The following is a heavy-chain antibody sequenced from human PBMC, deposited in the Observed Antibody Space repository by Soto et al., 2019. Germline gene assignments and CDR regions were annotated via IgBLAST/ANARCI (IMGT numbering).Heavy chain of an antibody. CDR3: AKDVEWSLDV. Sequence: PGGSLRLSCAASGFTFSNHWMNWVRQVPGRGMEWVAKIKEDGSSTYFADSVRGRFTISRDNAKDALFLQMNSLRVEDTAIYYCAKDVEWSLDVWGLGTLVTVSS. CDR2: IKEDGSST. V-gene: IGHV3-7*01. J-gene: IGHJ4*02. CDR1: GFTFSNHW. D-gene: IGHD3-3*01.